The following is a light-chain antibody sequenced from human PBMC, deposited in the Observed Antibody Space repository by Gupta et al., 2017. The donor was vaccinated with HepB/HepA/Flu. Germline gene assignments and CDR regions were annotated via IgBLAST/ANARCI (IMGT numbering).Light chain of an antibody. CDR3: TQRCDWYEGGQA. CDR1: HNVYTY. CDR2: NAS. V-gene: IGKV3D-11*02. Sequence: EIVWTQSPATLSLSPGEEATLSCRASHNVYTYLAWFQQRLGQAPRLLIYNASTRAAAFPPRFRASGYGTESGPTIRILVPKVCPVYYSTQRCDWYEGGQAFGGGTKVEIK. J-gene: IGKJ4*01.